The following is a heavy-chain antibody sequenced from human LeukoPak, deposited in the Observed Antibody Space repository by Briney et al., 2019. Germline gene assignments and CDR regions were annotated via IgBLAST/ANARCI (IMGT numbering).Heavy chain of an antibody. D-gene: IGHD2-2*01. J-gene: IGHJ4*02. CDR3: ASRHGRYQLLLYFAY. CDR1: GGTFSSYA. CDR2: IIPIFGTA. Sequence: SVTVSCKASGGTFSSYAISWVRQAPGQGLEWMGAIIPIFGTANYAQTLKGRVTITADESTSTAYMELSSLRSEDTAVYYCASRHGRYQLLLYFAYGGQGSLVTVYS. V-gene: IGHV1-69*13.